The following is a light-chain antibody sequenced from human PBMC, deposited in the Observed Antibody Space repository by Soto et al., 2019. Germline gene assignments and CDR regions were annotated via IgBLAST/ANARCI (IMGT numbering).Light chain of an antibody. CDR2: GAS. CDR3: HQYDSSPLT. J-gene: IGKJ4*01. V-gene: IGKV3-20*01. Sequence: EIVLTQSPGTLSLSPGERATLSCRASQSVSSSYLAWYQQKPGQAPRLLIYGASSRATGIPDRFSGSGPGTDFTLTISRLEPEDFAVYYCHQYDSSPLTFGGGNKVEIK. CDR1: QSVSSSY.